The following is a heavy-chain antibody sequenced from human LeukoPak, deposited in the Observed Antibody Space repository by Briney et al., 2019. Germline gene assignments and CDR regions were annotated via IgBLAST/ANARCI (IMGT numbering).Heavy chain of an antibody. CDR2: ISGSGGST. V-gene: IGHV3-23*01. CDR1: GFTFSSYA. Sequence: GGSLRLSCAASGFTFSSYAMSWVRQAPGKGLEWVSAISGSGGSTYYADSVKGRFTISRDNSKNTLYLQMNSLRAEDTAVYYCAKVLGFGELYPVKVLDYWGQGTLVTVSS. CDR3: AKVLGFGELYPVKVLDY. D-gene: IGHD3-10*01. J-gene: IGHJ4*02.